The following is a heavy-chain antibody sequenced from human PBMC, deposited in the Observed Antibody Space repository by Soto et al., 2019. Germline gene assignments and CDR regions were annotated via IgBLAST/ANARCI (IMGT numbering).Heavy chain of an antibody. CDR1: GFAFSTYA. CDR2: ISGSTYST. D-gene: IGHD2-15*01. Sequence: EIQLLDSGGGLVQPGGSLRLSCAASGFAFSTYAMSWVRQAPGKGLEWVATISGSTYSTDYADSVRGRFIVSRENSKSTLFLQMNNLRGEDTAVYFCASRIVYCSDATSCPPAHWGQGTRVTVSS. J-gene: IGHJ4*02. V-gene: IGHV3-23*01. CDR3: ASRIVYCSDATSCPPAH.